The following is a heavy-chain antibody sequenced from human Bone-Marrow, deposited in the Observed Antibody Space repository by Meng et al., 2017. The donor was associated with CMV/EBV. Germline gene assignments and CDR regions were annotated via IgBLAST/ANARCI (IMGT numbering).Heavy chain of an antibody. D-gene: IGHD3-10*01. V-gene: IGHV3-30*02. Sequence: GGSRRLSCAASGFIFSSYAMYWVRQAPGEGLQWVAFIRSDGTNIHYRDSVKGRFTISRDNSKNTLYLQMNSLRAEDTAVYYCSFGSESYYGVPVNFDYWGQGTLVTVPS. CDR2: IRSDGTNI. CDR1: GFIFSSYA. J-gene: IGHJ4*02. CDR3: SFGSESYYGVPVNFDY.